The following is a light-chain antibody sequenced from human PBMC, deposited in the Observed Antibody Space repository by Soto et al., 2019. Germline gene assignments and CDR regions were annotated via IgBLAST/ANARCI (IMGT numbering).Light chain of an antibody. V-gene: IGLV2-23*01. CDR2: EGT. J-gene: IGLJ3*02. Sequence: QSALTQPASVSGSPEQSITISCTGTSSDVGAYNLVSWYQQHPGKAPRLIIYEGTKRPSGISHRFSGSKSDNTASLTISGLRAEYEAPYHCCSYAGSRTFVFGGGTKLTVL. CDR1: SSDVGAYNL. CDR3: CSYAGSRTFV.